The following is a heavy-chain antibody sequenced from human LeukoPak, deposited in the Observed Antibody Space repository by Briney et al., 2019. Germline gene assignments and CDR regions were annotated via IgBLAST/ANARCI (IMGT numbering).Heavy chain of an antibody. CDR3: ARGLELGYCSGASCYIWFDP. D-gene: IGHD2-2*02. V-gene: IGHV4-34*01. CDR2: INHGGRT. Sequence: SETLSLTCVVSGGSFSGYYWSWIRQPPGKGLEWIGEINHGGRTNYSPSLKSRVTISVDTSKNQCSLNLSSVTAADTAVYYCARGLELGYCSGASCYIWFDPWGQGTLVTVSS. CDR1: GGSFSGYY. J-gene: IGHJ5*02.